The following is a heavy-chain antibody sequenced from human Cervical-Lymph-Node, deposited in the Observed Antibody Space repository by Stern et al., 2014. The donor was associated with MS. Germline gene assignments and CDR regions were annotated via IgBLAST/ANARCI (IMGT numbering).Heavy chain of an antibody. CDR3: ALSSETSDRWYSLGYDL. Sequence: QLVQSGAEVTKPWSSVKVSCKASGGTFSKFPSSWVRQAPGQGIEWMGGIFPVFGTPTYAQEFRGRVTITADVSTSTVYMELSSLRSDDTAVYYCALSSETSDRWYSLGYDLWGQGTLVTVSS. CDR2: IFPVFGTP. CDR1: GGTFSKFP. D-gene: IGHD6-13*01. J-gene: IGHJ5*02. V-gene: IGHV1-69*01.